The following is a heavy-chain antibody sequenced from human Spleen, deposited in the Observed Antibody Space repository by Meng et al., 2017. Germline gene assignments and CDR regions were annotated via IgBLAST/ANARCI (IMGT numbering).Heavy chain of an antibody. V-gene: IGHV4-34*01. CDR1: GGSFSGYY. CDR3: ARATPSSPPDY. D-gene: IGHD6-13*01. CDR2: INHSGST. J-gene: IGHJ4*02. Sequence: VRQQQGGEGLLKPSETLSLTCAVYGGSFSGYYWSWIRQPPGKGLEWIGEINHSGSTNYNPSLKSRVTISVDTSKNQFSLKLSSVTAADTAVYYCARATPSSPPDYWGQGTLVTVSS.